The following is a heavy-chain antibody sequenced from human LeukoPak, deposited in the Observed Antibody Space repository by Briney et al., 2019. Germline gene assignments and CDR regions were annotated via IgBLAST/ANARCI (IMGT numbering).Heavy chain of an antibody. CDR1: GGSISRGSYH. D-gene: IGHD3-10*01. J-gene: IGHJ5*02. CDR2: IYTSGST. V-gene: IGHV4-61*02. Sequence: SQTLSLTCTVSGGSISRGSYHGSCIRQPAGKALEWIGRIYTSGSTNYNPSLKRRVTISVDTSKNQFSLKLSSVTAADTAVYYCAVDSVRGVLGFDPWGQGTLVTVSS. CDR3: AVDSVRGVLGFDP.